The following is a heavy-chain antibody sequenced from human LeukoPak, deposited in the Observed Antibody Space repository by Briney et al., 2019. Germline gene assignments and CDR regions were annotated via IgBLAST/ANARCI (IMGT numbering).Heavy chain of an antibody. CDR1: GFTFSSYA. CDR3: AKDQGGHSSGWDFDY. V-gene: IGHV3-23*01. D-gene: IGHD6-19*01. CDR2: ISSSGGPT. J-gene: IGHJ4*02. Sequence: PGGSLRLSCAASGFTFSSYAMSWVRQAPGKGLEWVSAISSSGGPTYYADSVKGRFTISRDKSKNTLYLQMNSLRAEDTAVYYCAKDQGGHSSGWDFDYWGQGTLVTVSS.